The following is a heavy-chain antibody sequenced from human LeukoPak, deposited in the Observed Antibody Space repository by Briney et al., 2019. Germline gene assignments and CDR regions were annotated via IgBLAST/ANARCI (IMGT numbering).Heavy chain of an antibody. D-gene: IGHD1-26*01. CDR2: IIPIFGTA. V-gene: IGHV1-69*05. J-gene: IGHJ3*02. Sequence: ASVKVSCKASGYTFTGYYMHWVRQAPGQGLEWMGGIIPIFGTANYAQKFQGRVTITTDESTSTAYMELSSLRSEDTAVYYCARMGWDDAFDIWGQGTMVTVSS. CDR3: ARMGWDDAFDI. CDR1: GYTFTGYY.